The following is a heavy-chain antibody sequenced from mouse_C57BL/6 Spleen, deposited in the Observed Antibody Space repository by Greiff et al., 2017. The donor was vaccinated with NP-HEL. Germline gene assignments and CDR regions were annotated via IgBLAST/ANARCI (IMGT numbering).Heavy chain of an antibody. J-gene: IGHJ2*01. CDR1: GYSFTGYY. D-gene: IGHD4-1*01. CDR3: ARAEALGRDYFDY. Sequence: EVQLQQSGPELVKPGASVKISCKASGYSFTGYYMHWVKQSSEKSLEWIGEINPSTGGTSYNQKFKGKATLTVDKSSSTAYMQLKRLTSEDSAVSYCARAEALGRDYFDYWGQGTTLTVSS. CDR2: INPSTGGT. V-gene: IGHV1-43*01.